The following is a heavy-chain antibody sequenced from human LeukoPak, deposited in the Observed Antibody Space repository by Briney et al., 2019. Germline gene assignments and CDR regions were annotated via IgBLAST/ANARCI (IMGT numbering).Heavy chain of an antibody. CDR1: GGSISSGDSC. CDR2: IFYSAST. CDR3: ARVGSGYYGSGSYYNWFDP. Sequence: SESLSLTCTLSGGSISSGDSCWSWIRHPPGNGLEWIGYIFYSASTYYNPSLKSRVTMSVDTSRNHTSLKLSSVTAADPAVYYCARVGSGYYGSGSYYNWFDPWGQGTLVTVSS. J-gene: IGHJ5*02. D-gene: IGHD3-10*01. V-gene: IGHV4-30-4*01.